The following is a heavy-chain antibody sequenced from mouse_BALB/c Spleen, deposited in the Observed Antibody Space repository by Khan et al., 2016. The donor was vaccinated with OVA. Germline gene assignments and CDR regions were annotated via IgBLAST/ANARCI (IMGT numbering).Heavy chain of an antibody. V-gene: IGHV9-3-1*01. Sequence: QIQLVQSGPELKKPGETVKISCKASGYTFTNYGMNWVKQAPGKGLKWMDWINTYTGEPTYADDFKGRFAFSLETSASTAYLQINNLKNEDTATYFCARPPYFSYVMAYWGQGTSVTVSS. CDR3: ARPPYFSYVMAY. D-gene: IGHD2-10*01. CDR2: INTYTGEP. CDR1: GYTFTNYG. J-gene: IGHJ4*01.